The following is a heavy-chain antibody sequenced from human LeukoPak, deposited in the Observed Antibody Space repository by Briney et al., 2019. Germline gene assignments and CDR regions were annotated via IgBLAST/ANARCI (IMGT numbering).Heavy chain of an antibody. CDR1: GFTFGSYA. Sequence: GGPLRLSCAASGFTFGSYAMHWVRQAPGKGLEWVAVISYDGSNKYYADSVKGRFTISRDNSKNALYLQMNSLRAEDTAVYYCARNTGSGWYLGYFDYWGQGTLVTVSS. CDR2: ISYDGSNK. CDR3: ARNTGSGWYLGYFDY. V-gene: IGHV3-30-3*01. J-gene: IGHJ4*02. D-gene: IGHD6-19*01.